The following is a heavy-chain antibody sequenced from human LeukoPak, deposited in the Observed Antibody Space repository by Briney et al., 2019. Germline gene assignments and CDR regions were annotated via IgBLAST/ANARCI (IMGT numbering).Heavy chain of an antibody. CDR3: ARFPRGWFDY. Sequence: SETLSLTCTVSGGSISSYYWSWIRQPPGKGLEWIGYIYYSGSANYNPSLKSRVTISVDTSKNQFSLKLSSVTAADTAVYYCARFPRGWFDYRGQGTLVTVSS. CDR2: IYYSGSA. J-gene: IGHJ4*02. CDR1: GGSISSYY. V-gene: IGHV4-59*01. D-gene: IGHD2-15*01.